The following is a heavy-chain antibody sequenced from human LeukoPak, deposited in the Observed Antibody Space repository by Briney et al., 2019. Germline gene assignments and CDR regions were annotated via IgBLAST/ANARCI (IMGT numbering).Heavy chain of an antibody. V-gene: IGHV1-2*02. CDR2: INPKSGGT. CDR1: GYMFTDYY. D-gene: IGHD2-15*01. J-gene: IGHJ4*02. Sequence: ASVKVSCKASGYMFTDYYMHWVRQAPGPGHEWVGWINPKSGGTNYAQKFQGRVTMSRDRSISTAYIELSRRRCDDTAVYYCARWVAAQYCLDYWRRGTLVTDCS. CDR3: ARWVAAQYCLDY.